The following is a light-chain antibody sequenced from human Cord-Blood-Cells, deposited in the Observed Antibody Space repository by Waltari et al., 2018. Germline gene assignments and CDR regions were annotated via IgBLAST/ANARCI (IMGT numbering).Light chain of an antibody. CDR2: DNN. V-gene: IGLV1-51*01. CDR3: GTWDSSLSAGV. CDR1: SPNIGTNY. Sequence: QSVLTQPPSVSAAPGQKVTISCSGSSPNIGTNYVSWYQQPPGTAPKLLIYDNNKRPSGIPDRFSGSKSGTSATLGITGLQTGDEADYYCGTWDSSLSAGVFGGGTKLTVL. J-gene: IGLJ3*02.